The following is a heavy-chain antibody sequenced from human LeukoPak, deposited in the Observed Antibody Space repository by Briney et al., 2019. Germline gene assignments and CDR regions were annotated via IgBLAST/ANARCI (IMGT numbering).Heavy chain of an antibody. V-gene: IGHV3-23*01. CDR1: GFTFNNYA. Sequence: GGSLRLSCAASGFTFNNYAMTWVRPAPGKGLEWVSVISTSGASTYSADSVKGRFTISRDNSKNTLYLQMNTLRVEDTAVYYCAKGVSTRPLYYFDNWGQGTLVTVSS. J-gene: IGHJ4*02. D-gene: IGHD6-6*01. CDR2: ISTSGAST. CDR3: AKGVSTRPLYYFDN.